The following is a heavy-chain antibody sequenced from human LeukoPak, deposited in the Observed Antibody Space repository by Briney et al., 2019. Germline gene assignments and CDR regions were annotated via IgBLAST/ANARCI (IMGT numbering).Heavy chain of an antibody. V-gene: IGHV3-23*01. J-gene: IGHJ2*01. CDR1: GFTFSSYA. CDR3: AKVWAHDGSGNPYWHFDL. CDR2: IRASGGTA. Sequence: GGTLRLSCSASGFTFSSYAMSWVRQAPGKGLEWVSAIRASGGTAYYADSVKGRSTISGDNSKNTLYLRMNSLRAEDTAVYYCAKVWAHDGSGNPYWHFDLWGRGTLVTVSS. D-gene: IGHD3-10*01.